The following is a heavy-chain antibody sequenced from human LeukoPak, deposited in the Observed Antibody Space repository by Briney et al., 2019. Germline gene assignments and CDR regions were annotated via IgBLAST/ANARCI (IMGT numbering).Heavy chain of an antibody. D-gene: IGHD5/OR15-5a*01. CDR2: SSSDETYK. V-gene: IGHV3-30-3*01. J-gene: IGHJ4*02. CDR3: ARSVSGVWLFDY. CDR1: GFPFTVYP. Sequence: GGSLRLSSAASGFPFTVYPTHWVRQAPGKGLEWVSVSSSDETYKFYADSVRGRFTISRDNSKNRLYLQMSDLRAEDTAVYFCARSVSGVWLFDYWGRGTLVTVSS.